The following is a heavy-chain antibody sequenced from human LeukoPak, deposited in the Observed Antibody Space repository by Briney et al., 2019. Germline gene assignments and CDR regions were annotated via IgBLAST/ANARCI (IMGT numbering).Heavy chain of an antibody. V-gene: IGHV4-34*01. Sequence: NSSETLSLTCAVYGGSFSGYYWSWIRQPPRTGLERIGEINLSGNINYNPSLKSRVTISVDASKNQFSLKLKSVTAADTAVYYCARKGRQLWFSFLYYFDYWGQGTLVTVSS. J-gene: IGHJ4*02. CDR3: ARKGRQLWFSFLYYFDY. D-gene: IGHD5-18*01. CDR1: GGSFSGYY. CDR2: INLSGNI.